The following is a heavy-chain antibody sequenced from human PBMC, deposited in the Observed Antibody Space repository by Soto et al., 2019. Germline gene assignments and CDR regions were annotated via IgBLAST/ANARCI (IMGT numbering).Heavy chain of an antibody. CDR3: ARGGRYSSGWYYYYGMDV. V-gene: IGHV4-59*01. Sequence: SETLSLTCTVSGGSISSYYWSWIRQPPGKGLEWIGYIYYSGSTNYNPSLKSRVTISVDTSRNQFSLELSSVTAADTAVYYCARGGRYSSGWYYYYGMDVWGQGTTVTVSS. CDR1: GGSISSYY. CDR2: IYYSGST. J-gene: IGHJ6*02. D-gene: IGHD6-19*01.